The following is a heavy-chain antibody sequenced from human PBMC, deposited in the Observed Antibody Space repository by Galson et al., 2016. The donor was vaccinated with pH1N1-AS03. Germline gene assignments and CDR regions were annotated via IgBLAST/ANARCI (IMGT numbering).Heavy chain of an antibody. CDR1: GFTFSSYA. CDR2: ISGNGCST. Sequence: SLRLSCAASGFTFSSYAMFWVRQAPGKGLEYVSAISGNGCSTYYASSVKDRFTISRDNSKNTLFLQMGSLRPEDMAVYYCARGPVTDSNYWFPPPDYWGQGTLVTVSS. V-gene: IGHV3-64*01. J-gene: IGHJ4*02. CDR3: ARGPVTDSNYWFPPPDY. D-gene: IGHD2-8*02.